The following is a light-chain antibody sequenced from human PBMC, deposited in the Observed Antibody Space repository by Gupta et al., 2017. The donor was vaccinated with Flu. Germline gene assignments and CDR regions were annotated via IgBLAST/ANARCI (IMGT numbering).Light chain of an antibody. CDR1: KLGDKY. V-gene: IGLV3-1*01. CDR3: QAWNSSTGV. Sequence: SYELTQPPSVSVSPGQTASITCSGDKLGDKYACWYQQKPGQSPVLVIYQDSKGPSGIPERFSGSNSGNTATLTISGTQAMDEADYYCQAWNSSTGVFGTGTKVTVL. CDR2: QDS. J-gene: IGLJ1*01.